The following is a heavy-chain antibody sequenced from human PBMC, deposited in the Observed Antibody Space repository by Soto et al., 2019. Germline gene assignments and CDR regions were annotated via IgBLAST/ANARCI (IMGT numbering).Heavy chain of an antibody. D-gene: IGHD6-13*01. J-gene: IGHJ5*02. V-gene: IGHV1-69*06. CDR2: IIPTFGTA. CDR3: ARDRPPAGIAAAGTGWFDP. CDR1: GGTFSSYA. Sequence: SVKVSCKASGGTFSSYAISWVRQAPGQGLEWMGGIIPTFGTANYAQKFQGRVTITADKSTSTAYMELSSLRSEDTAVYYCARDRPPAGIAAAGTGWFDPWGQGTLVTVS.